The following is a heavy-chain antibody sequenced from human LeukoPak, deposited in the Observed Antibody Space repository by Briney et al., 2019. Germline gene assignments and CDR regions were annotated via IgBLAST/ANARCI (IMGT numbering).Heavy chain of an antibody. J-gene: IGHJ4*02. D-gene: IGHD4-17*01. CDR1: GFTFSNYG. CDR2: ISGSGGST. V-gene: IGHV3-23*01. CDR3: AKDSYGDYNFDY. Sequence: GGSLRLSCAVSGFTFSNYGMSWVRQAPGKGLEWVSAISGSGGSTYYADSVKGRFTISRDNSKNTLYLQMNSLRAEDTAVYYCAKDSYGDYNFDYWGQGTLVTVSS.